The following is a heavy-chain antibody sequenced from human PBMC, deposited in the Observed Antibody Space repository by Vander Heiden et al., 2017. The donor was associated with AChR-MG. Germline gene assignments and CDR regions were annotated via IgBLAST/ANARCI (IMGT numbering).Heavy chain of an antibody. CDR3: ANPRRVE. J-gene: IGHJ4*02. D-gene: IGHD1-1*01. CDR1: GFTFRSYV. V-gene: IGHV3-23*01. CDR2: ISGSGGST. Sequence: EAQLLESGGGLVQPGGSLRLYCAASGFTFRSYVMSWVRQAPGKGMEWVTAISGSGGSTYYADSVKGRFTISRDNSKNTLYLQMNSLRAEDTGVYYCANPRRVEWGQGTLVTVSS.